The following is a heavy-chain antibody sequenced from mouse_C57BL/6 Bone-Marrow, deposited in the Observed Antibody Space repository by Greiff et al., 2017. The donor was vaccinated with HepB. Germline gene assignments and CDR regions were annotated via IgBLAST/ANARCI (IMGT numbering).Heavy chain of an antibody. CDR1: GFTFSDYG. V-gene: IGHV5-17*01. J-gene: IGHJ1*03. D-gene: IGHD1-1*01. CDR3: ARKTTVVAYWYFDV. CDR2: ISSGSSTI. Sequence: EVKLMESGGGLVKPGGSLKLSCAASGFTFSDYGMHWVRQAPEKGLEWVAYISSGSSTIYYADTVKGRFTISRDNAKNTLFLQMTSLRSEDTAMYYFARKTTVVAYWYFDVWGTGTTVTVSS.